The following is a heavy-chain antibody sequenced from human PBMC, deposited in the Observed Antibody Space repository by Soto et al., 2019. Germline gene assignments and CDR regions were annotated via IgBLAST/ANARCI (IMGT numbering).Heavy chain of an antibody. Sequence: SVKVHCKSSVGALSSYAISWVRQAPGQGLEWMGGIIPIFGTANYAQKFQGRVTITADESTSTAYMELSSLRSEDTAVYYCARGRAGTNYYYYGMDVWGQGTTVTVSS. CDR2: IIPIFGTA. J-gene: IGHJ6*02. CDR1: VGALSSYA. CDR3: ARGRAGTNYYYYGMDV. V-gene: IGHV1-69*13. D-gene: IGHD1-7*01.